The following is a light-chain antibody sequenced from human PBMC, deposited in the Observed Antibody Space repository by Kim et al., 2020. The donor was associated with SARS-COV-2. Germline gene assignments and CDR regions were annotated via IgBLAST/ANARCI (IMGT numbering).Light chain of an antibody. CDR3: SSYTSSSTYV. CDR1: SSDVGGYNY. CDR2: DVS. Sequence: QSALTQPASVSGSPGQSITISCTGTSSDVGGYNYVSWCQQHPGKAPKLMIYDVSKRPSGVSNRFSGSKSGNTASLTISGLQAEDEADYYCSSYTSSSTYVFGTGTKVTAL. V-gene: IGLV2-14*01. J-gene: IGLJ1*01.